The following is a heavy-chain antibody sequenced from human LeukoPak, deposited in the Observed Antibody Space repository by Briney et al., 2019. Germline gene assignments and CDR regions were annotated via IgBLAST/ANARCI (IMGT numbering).Heavy chain of an antibody. D-gene: IGHD2-21*01. J-gene: IGHJ4*02. CDR3: AKGSDCGVSFCEPDY. CDR1: GFTFTNYA. CDR2: ISAGGDT. V-gene: IGHV3-23*01. Sequence: GGSLRLSCAASGFTFTNYAMNWVRQAPGKGLEWVSGISAGGDTEYADSVKGRFTISRDNSKNTLFLQMNSLSAEDTAVYYCAKGSDCGVSFCEPDYWGQGTLVTVSS.